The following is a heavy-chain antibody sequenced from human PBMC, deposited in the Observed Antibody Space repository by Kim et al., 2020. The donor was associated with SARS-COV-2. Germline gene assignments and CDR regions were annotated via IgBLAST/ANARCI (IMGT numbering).Heavy chain of an antibody. CDR1: GYTFTSYG. CDR2: ISAYNGNT. D-gene: IGHD6-19*01. J-gene: IGHJ6*02. Sequence: ASVKVSCKASGYTFTSYGISWVRQAPGQGLEWMGWISAYNGNTNYAQKLQGRVTMTTDTSTSTAYMELRSLRSDDTAVYYCARVKYSSGWEVWDVWGQGTTVTVSS. CDR3: ARVKYSSGWEVWDV. V-gene: IGHV1-18*01.